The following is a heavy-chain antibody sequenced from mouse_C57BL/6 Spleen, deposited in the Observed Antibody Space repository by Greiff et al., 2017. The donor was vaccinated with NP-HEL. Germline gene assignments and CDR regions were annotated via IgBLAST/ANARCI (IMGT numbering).Heavy chain of an antibody. V-gene: IGHV1-50*01. Sequence: QVQLQQPGAELVKPGASVKLSCKASGYTFTSYWMQWVKQRPGQGLEWIGEIDPSDSYTNYNQKFKGKATLTVDTSSSTAYMQLSSLTSEDSSVYYCATLPGNYFDYWGQGTTLTVSS. CDR2: IDPSDSYT. D-gene: IGHD4-1*01. CDR3: ATLPGNYFDY. CDR1: GYTFTSYW. J-gene: IGHJ2*01.